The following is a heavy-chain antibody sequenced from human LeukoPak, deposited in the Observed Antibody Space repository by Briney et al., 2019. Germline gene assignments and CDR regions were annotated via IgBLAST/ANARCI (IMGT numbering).Heavy chain of an antibody. Sequence: GGSLRLSCAASGFTVSNNYMNWVRQVPGKGLEWLAVTYGDGDNRYYADSVKARFTISRDNGRKTIYLQMNNLRDEDTAVYYCATGSGYYYSHWGQGILVTVSS. CDR3: ATGSGYYYSH. CDR1: GFTVSNNY. J-gene: IGHJ4*02. CDR2: TYGDGDNR. D-gene: IGHD3-22*01. V-gene: IGHV3-33*08.